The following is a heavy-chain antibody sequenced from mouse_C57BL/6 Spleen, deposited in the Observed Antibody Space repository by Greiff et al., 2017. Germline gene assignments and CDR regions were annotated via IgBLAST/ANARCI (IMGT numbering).Heavy chain of an antibody. V-gene: IGHV3-6*01. CDR3: AITTVVEWYYFDY. J-gene: IGHJ2*01. D-gene: IGHD1-1*01. CDR2: ISYDGSN. CDR1: GYSITSGYY. Sequence: EVKLMESGPGLVKPSQSLSLTCSVTGYSITSGYYWNWIRQFPGNKLEWMGYISYDGSNNYNPSLKNRISITRDTSKNQFFLKLNSVTTEDTATYYCAITTVVEWYYFDYWGQGTTLTVSS.